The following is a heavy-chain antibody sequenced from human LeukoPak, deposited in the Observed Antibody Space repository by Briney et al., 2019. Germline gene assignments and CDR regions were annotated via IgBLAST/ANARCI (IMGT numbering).Heavy chain of an antibody. CDR1: GITFRSYW. Sequence: GGSLRLSCAASGITFRSYWMTWVRQAPGKGLEWVANINQDGSEKNNVESVKGRFTISRDNAKNSLFLQINSLRDEDTAVYYCARDVNGGYFDYWGQGTLVTVSS. CDR2: INQDGSEK. CDR3: ARDVNGGYFDY. V-gene: IGHV3-7*01. D-gene: IGHD4-23*01. J-gene: IGHJ4*02.